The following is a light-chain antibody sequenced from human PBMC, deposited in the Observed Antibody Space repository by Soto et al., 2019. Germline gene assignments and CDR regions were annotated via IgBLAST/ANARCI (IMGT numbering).Light chain of an antibody. J-gene: IGKJ4*01. CDR2: AAS. CDR1: QYIGRY. Sequence: DIQMTQSPSSLSASVGDRVTITCRAGQYIGRYLNWYQQKPGKAPKLLIYAASSLHSGVPSSFSGGGSETDFTLTIGSLQPEDVATYYCQQYNSAPLTFGGGTKVDIK. CDR3: QQYNSAPLT. V-gene: IGKV1-39*01.